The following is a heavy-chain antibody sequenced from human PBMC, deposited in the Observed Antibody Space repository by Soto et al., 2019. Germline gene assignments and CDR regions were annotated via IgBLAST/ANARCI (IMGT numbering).Heavy chain of an antibody. CDR3: AKGMAEGCSSTSCYTGDWFDP. CDR1: GFTFSSYG. V-gene: IGHV3-30*18. Sequence: LRLSCAASGFTFSSYGMHWVRQAPGKGLEWVAVISYDGSNKYYTDSVKGRFTISRDNSKNTLYLQMNSLRAEDTAVYYCAKGMAEGCSSTSCYTGDWFDPWGQGTLVTVSS. CDR2: ISYDGSNK. J-gene: IGHJ5*02. D-gene: IGHD2-2*02.